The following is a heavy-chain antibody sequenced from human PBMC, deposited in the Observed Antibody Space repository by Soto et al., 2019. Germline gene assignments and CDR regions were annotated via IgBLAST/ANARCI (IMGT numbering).Heavy chain of an antibody. CDR2: IGWDDNK. D-gene: IGHD2-15*01. J-gene: IGHJ6*03. CDR3: ARVVVVGATPYYYYYMDV. CDR1: GFSLSTAGMC. Sequence: SGPTLVNPTQTLTLTCTLSGFSLSTAGMCVSWIRQSPGKGLAWLARIGWDDNKYYDTSLKTRLTISKDTSKNQVVLTMTNMDPVDTATYYCARVVVVGATPYYYYYMDVWGKGTTVTVSS. V-gene: IGHV2-70*11.